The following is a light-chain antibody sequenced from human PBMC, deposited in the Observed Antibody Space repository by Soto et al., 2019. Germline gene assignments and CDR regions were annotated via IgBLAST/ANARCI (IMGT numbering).Light chain of an antibody. CDR2: GAS. V-gene: IGKV3-20*01. CDR1: QGISSSY. J-gene: IGKJ2*01. Sequence: IVLTQSPGTLSLSPGERATLSCGASQGISSSYLAWYQQKPGQAPRLLIYGASIRATGIPDRFSGSESGTDFTLTISRLEPEDFAVYYCQQYGTSPLYTFGQGTKLEIK. CDR3: QQYGTSPLYT.